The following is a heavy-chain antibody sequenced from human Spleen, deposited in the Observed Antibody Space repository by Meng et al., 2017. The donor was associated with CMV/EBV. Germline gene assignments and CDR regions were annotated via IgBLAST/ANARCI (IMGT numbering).Heavy chain of an antibody. CDR3: ARALCSSCPLVDY. CDR2: IYYSGST. Sequence: SETLSLTCTVSGGSITSNSYYWGWIRQPPGKGLEWVGGIYYSGSTNYNPSLKSRVTISVDTSKNQFSLKLSSVTAADTAVYYCARALCSSCPLVDYWGQGTLVTVSS. V-gene: IGHV4-39*07. D-gene: IGHD6-13*01. J-gene: IGHJ4*02. CDR1: GGSITSNSYY.